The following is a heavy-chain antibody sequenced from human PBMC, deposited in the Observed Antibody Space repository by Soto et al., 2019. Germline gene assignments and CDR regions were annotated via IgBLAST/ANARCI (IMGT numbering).Heavy chain of an antibody. J-gene: IGHJ4*02. CDR3: ARIRIQLWFLFDY. CDR1: GASMRNDDDY. Sequence: SETLSLTCTVSGASMRNDDDYWSWVRQNPGKDLEWIGHMHHSGSTYYNPSLKSRVTISVDTSKNQFSLKLSSVTAADTAVYYCARIRIQLWFLFDYWGQGTLVTVSS. D-gene: IGHD5-18*01. V-gene: IGHV4-30-4*08. CDR2: MHHSGST.